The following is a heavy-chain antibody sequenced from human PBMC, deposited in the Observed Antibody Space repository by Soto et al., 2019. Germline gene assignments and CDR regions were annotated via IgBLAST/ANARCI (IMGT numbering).Heavy chain of an antibody. Sequence: PSETRSLNSTVSAGSAACFYSGWIRQPPGKGLEWIGYIFHSGSSNYHPSLKSRVTISVDTSKSQISLRLTSVTAADTAVYYCARASGLGVAHIDYWGQGTRVTVSS. V-gene: IGHV4-59*02. CDR1: AGSAACFY. CDR2: IFHSGSS. J-gene: IGHJ4*02. CDR3: ARASGLGVAHIDY. D-gene: IGHD6-19*01.